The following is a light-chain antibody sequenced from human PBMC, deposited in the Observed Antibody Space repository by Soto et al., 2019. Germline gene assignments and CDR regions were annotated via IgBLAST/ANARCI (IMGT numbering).Light chain of an antibody. CDR3: QQSYSTHPIS. Sequence: PSSVSASLGDRVTIICQASQGISRSLAWYQQKPGKAAKLMIYAASSLQSGVPSRFSGSASGTDFSLILHNLQPEDFANYYCQQSYSTHPISFGQGTRLEI. CDR1: QGISRS. V-gene: IGKV1-39*01. J-gene: IGKJ5*01. CDR2: AAS.